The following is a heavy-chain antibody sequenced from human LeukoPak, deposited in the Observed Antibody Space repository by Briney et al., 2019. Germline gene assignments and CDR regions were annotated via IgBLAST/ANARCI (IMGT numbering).Heavy chain of an antibody. CDR1: GYTFTSYA. V-gene: IGHV7-4-1*02. Sequence: ASVKVSCKASGYTFTSYAMNWVRQAPGQGLEWMGWINTNTGNPTYAQGFTGRFVISLDTSVSTAYLQISSLKAEDTAVYYCARPYYDFWSGYSDAFDIWGQGTMVTVSS. CDR3: ARPYYDFWSGYSDAFDI. CDR2: INTNTGNP. D-gene: IGHD3-3*01. J-gene: IGHJ3*02.